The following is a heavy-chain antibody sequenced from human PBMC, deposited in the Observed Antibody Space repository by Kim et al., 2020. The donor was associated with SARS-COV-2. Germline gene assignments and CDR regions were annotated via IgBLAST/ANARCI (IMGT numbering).Heavy chain of an antibody. CDR1: GYTFTSYA. V-gene: IGHV1-3*01. Sequence: ASVKVSCKASGYTFTSYAMHWVRQAPGQSLEWMGWINAGNGNTKYSQKFQGRVTITRDTSASTAYMELSSLRSEDTAVYYCARGYCSGGSCYSYWGQGTLVTVSS. D-gene: IGHD2-15*01. J-gene: IGHJ4*02. CDR3: ARGYCSGGSCYSY. CDR2: INAGNGNT.